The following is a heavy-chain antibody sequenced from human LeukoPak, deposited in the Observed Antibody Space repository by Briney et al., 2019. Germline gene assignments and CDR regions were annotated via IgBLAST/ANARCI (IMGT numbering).Heavy chain of an antibody. J-gene: IGHJ4*02. V-gene: IGHV1-46*01. Sequence: GASVKVSCKASGYTFTNYHMHWVRQAPGQGFEWMGIINPSGGGISYAQKFQGRVTMTRDTSTSTVYMELSSLRSEDTAVYYCARGPDYYDPPYYFDYWGQGTLVTVSS. CDR2: INPSGGGI. CDR3: ARGPDYYDPPYYFDY. D-gene: IGHD3-22*01. CDR1: GYTFTNYH.